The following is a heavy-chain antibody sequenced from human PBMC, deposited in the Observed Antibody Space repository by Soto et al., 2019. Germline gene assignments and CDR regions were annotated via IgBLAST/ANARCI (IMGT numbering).Heavy chain of an antibody. CDR1: GFTFRSYG. CDR3: ARVFESYGMDV. V-gene: IGHV3-33*01. Sequence: VGSLRLSCKASGFTFRSYGMHWVRQAPGKGLEWVANIWDDGSYKHHADSVKGRFTISRDDSKNTLYLHMSSLRGEDTAVYFCARVFESYGMDVWGQGTTVTVSS. J-gene: IGHJ6*02. CDR2: IWDDGSYK.